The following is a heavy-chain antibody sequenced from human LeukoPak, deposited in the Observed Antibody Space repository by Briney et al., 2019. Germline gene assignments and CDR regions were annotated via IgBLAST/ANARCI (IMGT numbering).Heavy chain of an antibody. CDR1: GYTFTSYD. CDR3: ARGISDFWSGYYYDAFDI. CDR2: MNPNSGYT. J-gene: IGHJ3*02. V-gene: IGHV1-8*01. Sequence: GSVKVSCKASGYTFTSYDINWVRQATGQRLEWMGWMNPNSGYTGYAQKFQGRVTLTRNTSISTAYMELSSLRSEDTAVYYCARGISDFWSGYYYDAFDIWGQGTMVTVSS. D-gene: IGHD3-3*01.